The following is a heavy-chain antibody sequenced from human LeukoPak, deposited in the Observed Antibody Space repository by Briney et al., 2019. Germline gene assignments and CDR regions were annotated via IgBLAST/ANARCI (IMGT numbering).Heavy chain of an antibody. D-gene: IGHD3-10*01. CDR2: IRYDGSHK. J-gene: IGHJ4*02. Sequence: GGSLRLSCAASGFTFSSYGMHWVRQAPGKGLEWVAVIRYDGSHKYYADSVKGRFTISRDNSKNTLHLQMNSLRAEDTAVYYCARDLLLWFGELSGDSDYWGQGTLVTVSS. CDR3: ARDLLLWFGELSGDSDY. V-gene: IGHV3-33*01. CDR1: GFTFSSYG.